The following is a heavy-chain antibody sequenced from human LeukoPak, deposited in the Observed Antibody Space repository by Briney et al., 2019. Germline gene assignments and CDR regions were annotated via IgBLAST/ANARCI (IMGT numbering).Heavy chain of an antibody. CDR2: ISGSGGST. Sequence: GALRLSCAASGFTFSSYAMSWVRQAPGKGLEWVSAISGSGGSTYYADSVKGRFTISRDNSKNTLYLQMNSLRAEDTAVYYCAKDRGTRGAFDIWGQGTMVTVSS. D-gene: IGHD1-7*01. CDR1: GFTFSSYA. V-gene: IGHV3-23*01. CDR3: AKDRGTRGAFDI. J-gene: IGHJ3*02.